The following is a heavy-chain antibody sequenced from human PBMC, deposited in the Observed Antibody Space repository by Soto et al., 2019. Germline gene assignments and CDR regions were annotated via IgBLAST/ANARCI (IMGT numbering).Heavy chain of an antibody. Sequence: SETLSLTCAVSGDSISSGDYYWSWIRQPPGKGLEWIGYIYYSGSTYYNPSLKSRVTISVDTSKNQFSLKLSSVTAADTAVYYGARGRHCGVVILSWGQGTLVTVPS. CDR3: ARGRHCGVVILS. CDR1: GDSISSGDYY. D-gene: IGHD3-3*01. CDR2: IYYSGST. J-gene: IGHJ4*02. V-gene: IGHV4-30-4*01.